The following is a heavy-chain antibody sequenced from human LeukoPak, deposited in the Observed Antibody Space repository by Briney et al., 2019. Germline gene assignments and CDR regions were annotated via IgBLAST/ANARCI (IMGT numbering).Heavy chain of an antibody. Sequence: GGSLRLSCAASGFTFSSYAMSWVRQAPGKGLEWVSAISGRGGSTYYADSVKGRFTISRDNSKNTLYLQMNSLRAEDTAVYYCAKSLGYCSGGSCYSANWFDPWGQGTLVTVSS. CDR3: AKSLGYCSGGSCYSANWFDP. V-gene: IGHV3-23*01. CDR2: ISGRGGST. CDR1: GFTFSSYA. D-gene: IGHD2-15*01. J-gene: IGHJ5*02.